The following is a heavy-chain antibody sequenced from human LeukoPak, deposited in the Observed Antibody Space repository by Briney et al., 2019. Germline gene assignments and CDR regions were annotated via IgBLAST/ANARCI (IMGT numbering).Heavy chain of an antibody. CDR2: MNPNSGNT. V-gene: IGHV1-8*01. Sequence: EASVTVSCTASGYTFTIYDINWVRQATGQGLEWMGWMNPNSGNTDYAQKFQGRLTMTRNTSITTAYMELSSLRSEDTAVYYCARRYCSSTSCRFDPWGQGTLVTVSS. CDR1: GYTFTIYD. J-gene: IGHJ5*02. D-gene: IGHD2-2*01. CDR3: ARRYCSSTSCRFDP.